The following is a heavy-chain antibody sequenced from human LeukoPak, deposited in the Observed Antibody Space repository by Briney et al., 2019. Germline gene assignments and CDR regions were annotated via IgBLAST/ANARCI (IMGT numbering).Heavy chain of an antibody. CDR3: ARDHSQDDFWSGYPTRRPIYYFDY. V-gene: IGHV6-1*01. Sequence: SQTLSLTCAISGDSVSSNSAAWNWIRQSPSRGLEWLGRTYYRSKWYSDYAVSVKSRITINPDTSKNQFSLQLNSVTPEDTAVYYCARDHSQDDFWSGYPTRRPIYYFDYWGQGTLVTVSS. D-gene: IGHD3-3*01. CDR2: TYYRSKWYS. J-gene: IGHJ4*02. CDR1: GDSVSSNSAA.